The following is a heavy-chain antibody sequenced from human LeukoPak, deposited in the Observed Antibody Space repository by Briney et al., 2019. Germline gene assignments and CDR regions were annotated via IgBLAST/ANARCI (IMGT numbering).Heavy chain of an antibody. Sequence: PGGSLRLSCAASGFTFSDYYMSWIRQAPGKGLEWVSYISSSGSTIYYADSVKGRFTISRDNAKNSLYLQMNSLSAEDTAVYYCGRDSPVSGDAFDIWGQGTMVTVSS. J-gene: IGHJ3*02. CDR3: GRDSPVSGDAFDI. CDR2: ISSSGSTI. D-gene: IGHD1-14*01. CDR1: GFTFSDYY. V-gene: IGHV3-11*04.